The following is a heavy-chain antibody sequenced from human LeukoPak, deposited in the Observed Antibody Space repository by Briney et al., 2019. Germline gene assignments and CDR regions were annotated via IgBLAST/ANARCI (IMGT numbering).Heavy chain of an antibody. CDR3: AKGDSSYKFDWFDP. V-gene: IGHV3-9*01. J-gene: IGHJ5*02. D-gene: IGHD3-22*01. CDR1: GFTFDDYA. CDR2: ISWNSGSI. Sequence: GGSLRLSSAASGFTFDDYAMHWVRQAPGKGLEWVSGISWNSGSIGYADSVKGRFTISRDNAKNSLYLQMNSLRAEDTALYYCAKGDSSYKFDWFDPWGQGTLVTVSS.